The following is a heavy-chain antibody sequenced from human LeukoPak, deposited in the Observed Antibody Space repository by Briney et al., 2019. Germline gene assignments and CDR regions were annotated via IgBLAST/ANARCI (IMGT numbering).Heavy chain of an antibody. Sequence: GGSLRLSCAASGFTFSSYAMSWVRQAPGKGLEWVSVISGSGGSTYYADSVKGRFTISRDNSKNTLYLQMNSLRAEDTAVYFCARDLTDCSGGDCYHTFDYWGQGTLVTVSS. J-gene: IGHJ4*02. CDR3: ARDLTDCSGGDCYHTFDY. CDR2: ISGSGGST. D-gene: IGHD2-15*01. CDR1: GFTFSSYA. V-gene: IGHV3-23*01.